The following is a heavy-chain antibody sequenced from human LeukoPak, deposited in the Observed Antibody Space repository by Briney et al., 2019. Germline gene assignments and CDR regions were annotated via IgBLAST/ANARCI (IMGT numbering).Heavy chain of an antibody. J-gene: IGHJ3*02. CDR1: GDSVSNNA. CDR2: TYYKSKRYT. D-gene: IGHD3-10*01. V-gene: IGHV6-1*01. CDR3: ARGWVRDAFDI. Sequence: SQTLSLTCVISGDSVSNNAWNWVRQTPSGGLECLGRTYYKSKRYTEYAEFVKSRISISPDTFKNQFSLQLNSVTPEDTAVYYCARGWVRDAFDIWSHGTMVTVSS.